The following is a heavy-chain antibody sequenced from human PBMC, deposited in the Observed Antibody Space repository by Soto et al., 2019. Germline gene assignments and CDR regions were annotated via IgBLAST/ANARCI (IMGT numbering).Heavy chain of an antibody. Sequence: QVQLQQWGAGLLKPSETLSLTCAVYGGSFSGYYWSWIRQPPGKGLEWIGEINHSGSTNYNPSLKCRVTISVDTSKNQFSLKLSSVTAADTAVYYCARVIRGYSSTNYYYYYGMDVWGQGTTVTVSS. J-gene: IGHJ6*02. CDR2: INHSGST. CDR1: GGSFSGYY. CDR3: ARVIRGYSSTNYYYYYGMDV. V-gene: IGHV4-34*01. D-gene: IGHD5-18*01.